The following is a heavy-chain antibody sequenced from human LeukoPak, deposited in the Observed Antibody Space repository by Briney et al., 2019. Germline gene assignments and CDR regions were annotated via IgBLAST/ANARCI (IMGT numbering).Heavy chain of an antibody. D-gene: IGHD3-22*01. CDR3: AGRRTVVVLH. V-gene: IGHV4-34*01. CDR2: INHSGST. CDR1: GGSFSGYY. J-gene: IGHJ4*02. Sequence: SETLSLTCAVYGGSFSGYYWSWIRQPPGKGLEWIGEINHSGSTNYNPSLKSRVTISVDTSKNQFSLKLSSVTAVDTAVYYCAGRRTVVVLHWGQGTLVTVSS.